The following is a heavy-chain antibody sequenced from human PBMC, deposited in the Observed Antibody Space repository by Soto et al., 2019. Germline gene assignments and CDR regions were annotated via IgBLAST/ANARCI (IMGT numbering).Heavy chain of an antibody. Sequence: ASVKVSCKASGSTFTGYYMHWVRQAPGQGLEWMGWINPNSGGTNYAQKFQGWVTMTRDTSISTAYMELSRLRSDDTAVYYCARDRGTYYYYYGMDVWGQGTTVTVSS. CDR3: ARDRGTYYYYYGMDV. J-gene: IGHJ6*02. CDR2: INPNSGGT. CDR1: GSTFTGYY. V-gene: IGHV1-2*04. D-gene: IGHD3-10*01.